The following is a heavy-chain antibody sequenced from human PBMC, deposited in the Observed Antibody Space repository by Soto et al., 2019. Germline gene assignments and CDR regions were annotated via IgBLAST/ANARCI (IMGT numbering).Heavy chain of an antibody. V-gene: IGHV5-10-1*01. CDR2: IDPSDSQT. CDR3: ARRIYDSDTGPNFQYYFDS. Sequence: PGESLKTSCKGSGYSFAGYWITWVRQKPGKGLEWMGRIDPSDSQTYYSPSFRGHVTISVTKSITTVFLQWSSLRASDTAMYYCARRIYDSDTGPNFQYYFDSWGHGTPVTVSS. D-gene: IGHD3-22*01. J-gene: IGHJ4*01. CDR1: GYSFAGYW.